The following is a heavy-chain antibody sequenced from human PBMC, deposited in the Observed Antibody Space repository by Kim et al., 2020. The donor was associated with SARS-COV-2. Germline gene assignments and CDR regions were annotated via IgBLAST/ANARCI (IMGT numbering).Heavy chain of an antibody. D-gene: IGHD6-6*01. CDR2: IYYSGST. CDR3: ARALRNSSSSRWFDP. CDR1: GGSISSGGYY. Sequence: SETLSLTCTVSGGSISSGGYYWSWIRQHPGKGLEWIGYIYYSGSTYYNPSLKSRVTISVDTSKNQFSLKLSSVTAADTAVYYCARALRNSSSSRWFDPWGQGTLVTVSS. V-gene: IGHV4-31*03. J-gene: IGHJ5*02.